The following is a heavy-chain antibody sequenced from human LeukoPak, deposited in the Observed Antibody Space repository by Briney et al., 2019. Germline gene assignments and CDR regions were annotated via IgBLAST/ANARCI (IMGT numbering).Heavy chain of an antibody. V-gene: IGHV1-2*02. CDR3: AGDPPPCGGDCSLHYYYGMDV. CDR1: GYTFTGYY. CDR2: INPNSGGT. Sequence: ASVKVSCKASGYTFTGYYTHWVRQAPGQGLEWMGWINPNSGGTNYAQKFQGRVTMTRDTSISTAYMELSRLRSDDTAVYYCAGDPPPCGGDCSLHYYYGMDVWGQGTTVTVSS. D-gene: IGHD2-21*02. J-gene: IGHJ6*02.